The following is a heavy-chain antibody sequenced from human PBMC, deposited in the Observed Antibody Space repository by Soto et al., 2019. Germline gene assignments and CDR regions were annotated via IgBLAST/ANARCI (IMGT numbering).Heavy chain of an antibody. V-gene: IGHV1-69*01. D-gene: IGHD4-17*01. J-gene: IGHJ4*02. Sequence: QVQLVQSGAEVKKPGSSVKVSCKASGDTFSSYAISWVRQAPGQGLEWMGGIIPIFGTANYAQKFQGRVTITADESTSTAYMELSSLRSEDTAVYYCARATRDYRGYYFDYWGQGTLVTVSS. CDR2: IIPIFGTA. CDR1: GDTFSSYA. CDR3: ARATRDYRGYYFDY.